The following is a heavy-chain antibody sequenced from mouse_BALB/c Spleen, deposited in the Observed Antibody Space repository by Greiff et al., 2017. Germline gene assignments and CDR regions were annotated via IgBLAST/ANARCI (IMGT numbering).Heavy chain of an antibody. V-gene: IGHV1-4*01. CDR1: GYTFTSYT. CDR3: AIWFFYAMDY. D-gene: IGHD2-2*01. J-gene: IGHJ4*01. CDR2: INPSSGYT. Sequence: VQLQQSGAELARPGASVKMSCKASGYTFTSYTLHWVKQRPGQGLEWIGYINPSSGYTNYNQKFKDKATLTADKSSSTAYMQLSSLTSEDSAVYYCAIWFFYAMDYWGQGTSVTGSS.